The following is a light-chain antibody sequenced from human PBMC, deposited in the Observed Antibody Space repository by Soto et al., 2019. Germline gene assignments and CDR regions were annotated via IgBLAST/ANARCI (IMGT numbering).Light chain of an antibody. CDR3: QQYNGWPIT. CDR2: GAS. Sequence: ETVMTLSPATKSISPGERVTLSYXASQSVGNNLAWHQQKPGQAPRLLIYGASTRATGFPARFSGSGSGTEFTLTISSLQSEDFAVYYCQQYNGWPITFGQGTRLEIK. CDR1: QSVGNN. V-gene: IGKV3-15*01. J-gene: IGKJ5*01.